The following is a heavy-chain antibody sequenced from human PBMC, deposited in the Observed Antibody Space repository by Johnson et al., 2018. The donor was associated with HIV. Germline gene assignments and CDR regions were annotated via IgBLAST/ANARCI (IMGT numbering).Heavy chain of an antibody. CDR3: ARDEMQRRYALTAFDI. D-gene: IGHD6-25*01. CDR2: ISYDGSNK. V-gene: IGHV3-30*04. Sequence: QVQLVESGGGVVQPGRSLRLSCAASGFTFSSYAMHWVRQAPGKGLEWVAVISYDGSNKYYADSVKGRFTISRDNSKNTLYLQMNGLRAEDTALYYCARDEMQRRYALTAFDIWGQGTMVTVSS. J-gene: IGHJ3*02. CDR1: GFTFSSYA.